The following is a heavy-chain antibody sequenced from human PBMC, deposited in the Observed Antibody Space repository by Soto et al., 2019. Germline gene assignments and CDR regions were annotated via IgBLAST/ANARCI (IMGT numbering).Heavy chain of an antibody. V-gene: IGHV3-23*01. D-gene: IGHD3-22*01. CDR2: ISGSGGST. CDR3: AKDDYYDSSGQPQDAFDI. CDR1: GFTFSSYA. J-gene: IGHJ3*02. Sequence: GGSLRLSCAASGFTFSSYAMSWVRQAPGKGLEWVSAISGSGGSTYYADSVKGRFTISRDNSKNKLYLQMNSLRAEDTAVYYCAKDDYYDSSGQPQDAFDIWGQGTMVTVSS.